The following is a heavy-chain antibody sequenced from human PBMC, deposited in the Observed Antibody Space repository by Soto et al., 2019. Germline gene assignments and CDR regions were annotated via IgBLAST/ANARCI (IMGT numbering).Heavy chain of an antibody. J-gene: IGHJ4*02. CDR2: MSGTSDYI. CDR3: ATEIDLDMTTVVT. Sequence: PGGSLRLSCAASGFTFSSSSMNWVRQAPRRGLEWVSSMSGTSDYIDYAESVKGRFTITRDNAKNSLSLQMNSLRVEDTAVYYCATEIDLDMTTVVTWGQGT. D-gene: IGHD4-17*01. V-gene: IGHV3-21*01. CDR1: GFTFSSSS.